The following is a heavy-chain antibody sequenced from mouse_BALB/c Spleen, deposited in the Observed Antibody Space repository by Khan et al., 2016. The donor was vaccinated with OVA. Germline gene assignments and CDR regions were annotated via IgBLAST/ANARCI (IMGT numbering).Heavy chain of an antibody. CDR1: GYTFTDYA. D-gene: IGHD2-10*01. Sequence: QVHVRQSGPELVRPGVSVKISCKGSGYTFTDYAMHWVKQSHAKSLEWIGVISTYSGNTNYNQKFKGKATMTVDKSSSTAYMELARLTSEDSAIYVCASAYYGNYAVFAYWGQGTLVTVSA. CDR2: ISTYSGNT. V-gene: IGHV1S137*01. J-gene: IGHJ3*01. CDR3: ASAYYGNYAVFAY.